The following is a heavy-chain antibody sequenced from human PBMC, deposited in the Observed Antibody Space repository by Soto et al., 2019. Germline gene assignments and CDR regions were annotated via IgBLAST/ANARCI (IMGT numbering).Heavy chain of an antibody. CDR2: ISSSSSYI. V-gene: IGHV3-11*06. CDR1: GFTFSDYY. CDR3: ARESVGMIAARQNNWFDP. Sequence: ESGGNLVRPGGSLRLSCAASGFTFSDYYMSWIRQAPGKGLEWVSYISSSSSYIYYADSVKGRFTISRDNAKNSLYLQMNSLRAEDTAVYYCARESVGMIAARQNNWFDPWGQGTLVTVSS. J-gene: IGHJ5*02. D-gene: IGHD6-6*01.